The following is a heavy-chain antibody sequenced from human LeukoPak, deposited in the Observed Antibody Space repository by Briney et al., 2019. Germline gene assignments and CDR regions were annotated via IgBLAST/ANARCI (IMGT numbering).Heavy chain of an antibody. J-gene: IGHJ6*02. CDR3: ARGPFTIFGVATGYYYGMDV. Sequence: HPSETLSLTCAVYGGSFSGYYWSSVRQPPGKGLEWIGEINHSGSTNNNPSLKSRVPISVETSKKQFSLKLSSVTAAETAVYYCARGPFTIFGVATGYYYGMDVWGQGTTVTASS. CDR1: GGSFSGYY. CDR2: INHSGST. V-gene: IGHV4-34*01. D-gene: IGHD3-3*01.